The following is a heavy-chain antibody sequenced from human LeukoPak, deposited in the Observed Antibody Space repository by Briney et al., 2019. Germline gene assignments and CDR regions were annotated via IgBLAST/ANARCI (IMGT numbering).Heavy chain of an antibody. CDR3: ARAFGPNDAFDI. CDR1: GGSISSYF. V-gene: IGHV4-4*07. CDR2: IYISGST. J-gene: IGHJ3*02. D-gene: IGHD2/OR15-2a*01. Sequence: PAETLSLTCTVSGGSISSYFWSWVRQPAGKGLEWIGRIYISGSTNYNPSLKRRVTMSVDSSKNQFSLKLSSVTAADTAVYYCARAFGPNDAFDIWGQGTMVTVSS.